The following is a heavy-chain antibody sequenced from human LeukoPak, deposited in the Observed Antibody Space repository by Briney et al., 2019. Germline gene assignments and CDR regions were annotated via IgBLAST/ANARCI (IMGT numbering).Heavy chain of an antibody. V-gene: IGHV1-2*02. CDR1: GYTFTGYY. J-gene: IGHJ4*02. Sequence: ASVKVSCKASGYTFTGYYMHWVRQAPGQGLEWMGWTNPNSGGTNYAQKFQGRVTMTRDTSISTAYMELNSLRSDDTAVYYCARTSRYSGYDRFDYWGQGTLVTVSS. CDR3: ARTSRYSGYDRFDY. D-gene: IGHD5-12*01. CDR2: TNPNSGGT.